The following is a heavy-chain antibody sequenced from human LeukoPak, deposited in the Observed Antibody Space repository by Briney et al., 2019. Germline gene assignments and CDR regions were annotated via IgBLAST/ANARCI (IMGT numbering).Heavy chain of an antibody. D-gene: IGHD3-10*01. CDR2: IYHTGST. V-gene: IGHV4-59*02. J-gene: IGHJ5*02. CDR1: GGSVSDYY. CDR3: ARDKRYYYGSGSTGGNWFDP. Sequence: SETLSLTCTISGGSVSDYYWSWIRQSPGKGLEWIGYIYHTGSTSYSPSLKSRVTISADTSQNQFSLKLSSVTAADTAVYYCARDKRYYYGSGSTGGNWFDPWGQGTLVTVSS.